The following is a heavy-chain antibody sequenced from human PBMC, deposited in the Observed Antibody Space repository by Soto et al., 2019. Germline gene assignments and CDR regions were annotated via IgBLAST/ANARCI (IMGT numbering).Heavy chain of an antibody. CDR1: GFTFSTYG. J-gene: IGHJ4*02. V-gene: IGHV3-30*18. D-gene: IGHD1-1*01. CDR2: ISYDGNNK. Sequence: QVQLVESGGGVVQPGRSLRLSCAASGFTFSTYGMHWVRQAPGKGLEWVAVISYDGNNKYYADSVKGRFTISRDNSKNTLYLQMSSLRAEDTGVYYCAKSVYDWNDGVFDYWGQGTLVTVSS. CDR3: AKSVYDWNDGVFDY.